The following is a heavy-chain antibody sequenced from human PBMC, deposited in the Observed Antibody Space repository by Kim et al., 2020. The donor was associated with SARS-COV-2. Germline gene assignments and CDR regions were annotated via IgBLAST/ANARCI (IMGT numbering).Heavy chain of an antibody. CDR3: AGGKREGYNDY. V-gene: IGHV4-59*01. CDR1: GDSISVYY. J-gene: IGHJ4*02. D-gene: IGHD5-12*01. CDR2: VYYTGTT. Sequence: SETLSLTCTVSGDSISVYYWNWIRQPPGKGLEWIGYVYYTGTTDYHPSLKSRGTISLDTSKNQFSLKLNSVTAADTAVYYCAGGKREGYNDYWGQGSLITVSS.